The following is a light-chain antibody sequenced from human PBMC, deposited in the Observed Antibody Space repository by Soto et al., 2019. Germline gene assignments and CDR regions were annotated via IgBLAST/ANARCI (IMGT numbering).Light chain of an antibody. J-gene: IGKJ3*01. CDR1: QGIGNN. CDR3: QKYYIDLFT. V-gene: IGKV1-27*01. Sequence: DIQMTKAPSSLSASVGDRVTITCRASQGIGNNLAWYQHKPGKVPELLIYAASTLQSGVPSRFSGSGSGTDFTLTISSLQPEDVATYYCQKYYIDLFTFGPGTKVDIK. CDR2: AAS.